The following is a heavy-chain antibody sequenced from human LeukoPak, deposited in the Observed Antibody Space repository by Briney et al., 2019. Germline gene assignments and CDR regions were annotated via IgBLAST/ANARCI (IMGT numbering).Heavy chain of an antibody. J-gene: IGHJ4*02. Sequence: GGSLRLSCAASGFTFSSYWMSWMRQAPGKGLEWVANIKYDGNEEYYVDSVKGRFTISRDSARNSLYLQMNSLKADDTAVYYCASLDTAAIRTGGYWGQGTLVTVSS. CDR3: ASLDTAAIRTGGY. D-gene: IGHD5-18*01. V-gene: IGHV3-7*01. CDR1: GFTFSSYW. CDR2: IKYDGNEE.